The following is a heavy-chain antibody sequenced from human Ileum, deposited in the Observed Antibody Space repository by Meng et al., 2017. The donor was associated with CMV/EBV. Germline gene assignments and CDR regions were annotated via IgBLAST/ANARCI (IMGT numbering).Heavy chain of an antibody. CDR2: ISNANNHT. V-gene: IGHV3-21*06. J-gene: IGHJ4*02. CDR1: GFSFSAYA. D-gene: IGHD3-10*01. Sequence: GGSLRLSCAASGFSFSAYAIHWVRQAPGKGLEWVSFISNANNHTYYAESVKGRFTISRDNARNTVYLEMKSLRAEDTAVYYCARVFVSGPPDYWGQGTLVTVSS. CDR3: ARVFVSGPPDY.